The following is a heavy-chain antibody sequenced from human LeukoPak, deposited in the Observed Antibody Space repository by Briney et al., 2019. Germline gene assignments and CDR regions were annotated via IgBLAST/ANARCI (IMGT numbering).Heavy chain of an antibody. CDR3: AGGDYYDSSGYYVYYYGMDV. CDR2: IYYSGST. D-gene: IGHD3-22*01. CDR1: GGSISSYY. J-gene: IGHJ6*02. V-gene: IGHV4-59*01. Sequence: SETLSLTCTVSGGSISSYYWSWIRQPPGKGLEWLGYIYYSGSTNYNPSLKSRVTISVDTSKNQFSLKLSSVTAADTAVYYCAGGDYYDSSGYYVYYYGMDVWGQGTTVTVSS.